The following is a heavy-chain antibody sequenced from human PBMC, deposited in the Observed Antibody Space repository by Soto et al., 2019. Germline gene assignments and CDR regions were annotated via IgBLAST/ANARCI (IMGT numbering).Heavy chain of an antibody. D-gene: IGHD2-15*01. J-gene: IGHJ6*02. CDR1: GFTFSDYY. Sequence: EVRLVESGGGLVQPGGSLRLSCAASGFTFSDYYMDWVRQTPGKGLEWVGRSRNKAHSYTTKYAASVQGRFTVSRDGSXNSXYLQMDSLKTDDTAVYYCARGASGGSSANYYGFDVWGQGTTVIVSS. V-gene: IGHV3-72*01. CDR2: SRNKAHSYTT. CDR3: ARGASGGSSANYYGFDV.